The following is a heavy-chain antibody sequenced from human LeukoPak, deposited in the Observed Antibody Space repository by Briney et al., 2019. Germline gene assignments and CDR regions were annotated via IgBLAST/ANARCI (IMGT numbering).Heavy chain of an antibody. CDR2: IIPILGIA. CDR3: ARDVPVDGYSGYELDY. Sequence: SVKVSFTASAGTFSTYAISWVRQAPGQGLEWMGRIIPILGIANYAQKVQGRVTITSDKSTSTAYMELSSLRSQDTAVYYCARDVPVDGYSGYELDYWGQGTLVIVSS. CDR1: AGTFSTYA. J-gene: IGHJ4*02. V-gene: IGHV1-69*04. D-gene: IGHD5-12*01.